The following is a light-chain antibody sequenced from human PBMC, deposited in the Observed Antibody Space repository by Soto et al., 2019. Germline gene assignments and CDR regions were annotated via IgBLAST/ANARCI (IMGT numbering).Light chain of an antibody. Sequence: EIVMTQSPATLSVSPGERATLSCRASQSVTSNLAWYQQKPGQAPRLLIYGASTRATGIPARFSGSVSGTEFTLTISSLQSEDFAVYYCQQYSDWPPEVTFGGGTKVEIK. J-gene: IGKJ4*01. CDR3: QQYSDWPPEVT. V-gene: IGKV3-15*01. CDR2: GAS. CDR1: QSVTSN.